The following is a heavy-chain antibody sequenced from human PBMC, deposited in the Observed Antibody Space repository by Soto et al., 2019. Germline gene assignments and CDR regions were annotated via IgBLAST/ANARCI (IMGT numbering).Heavy chain of an antibody. CDR2: IWYHGSNK. D-gene: IGHD6-19*01. CDR1: GFTFSSYG. V-gene: IGHV3-33*01. CDR3: ARDSDPVQWLTPNYFAY. J-gene: IGHJ4*02. Sequence: QVQLVESGGGVVQPGRSLRLSCAASGFTFSSYGMHWVRQAPGKGLEWVAVIWYHGSNKYYADSVKGRFTISRDNSKNTLYLQMNSLRAEDTAGYYCARDSDPVQWLTPNYFAYWGQGTLLPVS.